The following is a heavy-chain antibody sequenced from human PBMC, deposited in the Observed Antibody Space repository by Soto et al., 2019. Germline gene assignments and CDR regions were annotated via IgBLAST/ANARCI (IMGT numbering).Heavy chain of an antibody. D-gene: IGHD2-15*01. Sequence: GGSLRLSCAASGFTFSSYAMSWVRQAPGKGLEWASAISGSGGSTYYADSVKGRFTISRDNSKNTLYLQMNSLRAKDTAVYYCAKGLWDIVVVVAATDYWGQGTLVTVSS. CDR3: AKGLWDIVVVVAATDY. CDR1: GFTFSSYA. V-gene: IGHV3-23*01. J-gene: IGHJ4*02. CDR2: ISGSGGST.